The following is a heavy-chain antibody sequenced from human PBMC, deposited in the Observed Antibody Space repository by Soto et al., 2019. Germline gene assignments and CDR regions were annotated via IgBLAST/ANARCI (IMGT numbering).Heavy chain of an antibody. CDR3: AKDLLLWFGELDPYYYYGMDV. V-gene: IGHV3-23*01. CDR2: ISGSGGST. CDR1: GFTFSSYA. Sequence: GGFLRLSCAASGFTFSSYAMSWVRQAPGKGLEWVSAISGSGGSTYYADSVKGRFTISRDNSKNTLYLQMNSLRAEDTAVYYCAKDLLLWFGELDPYYYYGMDVWGQGTTVTVSS. J-gene: IGHJ6*02. D-gene: IGHD3-10*01.